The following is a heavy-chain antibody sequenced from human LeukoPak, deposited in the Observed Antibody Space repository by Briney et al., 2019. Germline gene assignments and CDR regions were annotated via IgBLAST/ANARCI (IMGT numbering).Heavy chain of an antibody. D-gene: IGHD6-19*01. V-gene: IGHV3-30*02. CDR2: IRYDGSNK. CDR1: GFTFSSYG. J-gene: IGHJ3*02. CDR3: ARVRKQWLVRDGAFDI. Sequence: PGGSLRLSCAASGFTFSSYGMHWVRQAPGKGLEWVAFIRYDGSNKYYADSVKGRFTISRDNSKNTLYLQMNSLRAEDTAVYYCARVRKQWLVRDGAFDIWGQGTMVTVSS.